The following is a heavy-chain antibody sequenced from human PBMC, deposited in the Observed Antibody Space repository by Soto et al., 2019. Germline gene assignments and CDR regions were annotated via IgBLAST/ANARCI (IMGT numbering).Heavy chain of an antibody. V-gene: IGHV4-59*01. D-gene: IGHD3-3*01. CDR2: IYYSGST. CDR3: ARLSDYDFWSGRGSGMDV. CDR1: GGSISSYY. J-gene: IGHJ6*02. Sequence: SETLSLTCTVSGGSISSYYWSWIRQPPGKGLEWIGYIYYSGSTNYNPSLKSRVTISVDTSKNQFSLKLSSVTAADTAVYYCARLSDYDFWSGRGSGMDVWGQGTTVTVSS.